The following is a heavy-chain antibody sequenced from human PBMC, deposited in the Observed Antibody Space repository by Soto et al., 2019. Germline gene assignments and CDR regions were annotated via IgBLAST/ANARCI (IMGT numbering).Heavy chain of an antibody. J-gene: IGHJ6*02. CDR2: INSDGSST. V-gene: IGHV3-74*01. CDR1: GSTFSNDR. CDR3: ARDRSYSLDV. Sequence: GSLRLSCAVSGSTFSNDRMHWVRQAPGKGLVWVSHINSDGSSTNYADFVKGRFTIARDNAKNTVYLQMNSLRAEDTAVYYCARDRSYSLDVWGQGTTVTVSS.